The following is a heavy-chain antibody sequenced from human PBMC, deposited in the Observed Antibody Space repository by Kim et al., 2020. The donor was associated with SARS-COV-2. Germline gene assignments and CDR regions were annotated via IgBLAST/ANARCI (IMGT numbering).Heavy chain of an antibody. D-gene: IGHD6-19*01. Sequence: QKFQGRVTITRDTSASTAYMELSSLRSEDTAVYYCARDRGGSSGGYFDYWGQGTLVTVSS. V-gene: IGHV1-3*01. CDR3: ARDRGGSSGGYFDY. J-gene: IGHJ4*02.